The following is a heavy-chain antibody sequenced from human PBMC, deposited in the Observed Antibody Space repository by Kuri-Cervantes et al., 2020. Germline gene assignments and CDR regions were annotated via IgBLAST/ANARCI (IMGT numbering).Heavy chain of an antibody. Sequence: SQTLSLTCAVSGYSISRGYYWGWIRQPPGKGLEWIGSIYHSGSTYYNPSLKSRVTISVDTSKNQFSLKLSSVTAADTAVYYCARSNTQTYYDFWSGASSRSWFDPWGQGTLVTVSS. D-gene: IGHD3-3*01. J-gene: IGHJ5*02. V-gene: IGHV4-38-2*01. CDR1: GYSISRGYY. CDR2: IYHSGST. CDR3: ARSNTQTYYDFWSGASSRSWFDP.